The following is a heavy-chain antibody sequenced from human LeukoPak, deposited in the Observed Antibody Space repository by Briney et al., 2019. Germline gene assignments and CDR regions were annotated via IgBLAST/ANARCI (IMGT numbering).Heavy chain of an antibody. CDR3: ARTPPPRTAMVYYYYYYMDV. J-gene: IGHJ6*03. D-gene: IGHD5-18*01. CDR2: IWYDGSNK. Sequence: GGSLRLSCAASGFTFSSYGMHWVRQAPGKGLEWVAVIWYDGSNKYYADSVKGRFTISRDNSKNTLYLQMNSLRAEDTAVYYCARTPPPRTAMVYYYYYYMDVWGKGTTVTVSS. V-gene: IGHV3-33*01. CDR1: GFTFSSYG.